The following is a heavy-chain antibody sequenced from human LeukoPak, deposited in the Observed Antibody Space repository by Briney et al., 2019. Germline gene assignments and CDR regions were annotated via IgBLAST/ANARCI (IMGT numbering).Heavy chain of an antibody. CDR3: ARDNYYDSSGYLGDYFDY. CDR2: INHSGST. CDR1: GGSFSGYY. V-gene: IGHV4-34*01. Sequence: SETLSLTCAVYGGSFSGYYWSWIRQPPGKGLEWIGEINHSGSTNYNPSLKSRVTISVDTSKNQFSLKLSSVTAADTAVYYCARDNYYDSSGYLGDYFDYWGQGTLVTVSS. D-gene: IGHD3-22*01. J-gene: IGHJ4*02.